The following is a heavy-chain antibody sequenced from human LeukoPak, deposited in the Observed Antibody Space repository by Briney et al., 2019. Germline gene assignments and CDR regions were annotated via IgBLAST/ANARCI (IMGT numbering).Heavy chain of an antibody. V-gene: IGHV1-2*02. CDR3: ARDLGYYYGSGSYPLHDY. CDR2: INPKSGGR. D-gene: IGHD3-10*01. J-gene: IGHJ4*02. CDR1: GYTFTDYY. Sequence: ASVKVSCKASGYTFTDYYMHWVRQAPGQGLEWMGWINPKSGGRSYAQRFQGRVTMTRDTSISTAYMELSRLRFDDTAVYYCARDLGYYYGSGSYPLHDYWGQGTLVTVSS.